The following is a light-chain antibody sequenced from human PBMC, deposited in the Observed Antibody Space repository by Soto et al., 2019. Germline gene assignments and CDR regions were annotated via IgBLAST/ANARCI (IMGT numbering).Light chain of an antibody. V-gene: IGKV1-5*01. J-gene: IGKJ1*01. Sequence: DIQMTQSPSTLSASVGDRVTITCRATQSISTSLAWYQQKPGKAPNLLISGASNLESGVPSRFSGSGSGTEFTLTISSLQPDDFSSYYCQQYYTYSTFGQGSKVEIK. CDR1: QSISTS. CDR3: QQYYTYST. CDR2: GAS.